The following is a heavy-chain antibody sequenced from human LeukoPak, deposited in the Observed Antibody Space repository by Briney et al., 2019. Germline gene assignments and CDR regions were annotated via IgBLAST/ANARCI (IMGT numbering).Heavy chain of an antibody. CDR3: ARFRGYDSTGLRVFDV. Sequence: SETLSLTCTVSVGSISTYYWSWIRQPPGKGLEWIGYIFYSGYTNYNPSLKSRVTISVDTSKNQFSLRLSSVTAADTAVYYCARFRGYDSTGLRVFDVWGQGTMVTASS. CDR1: VGSISTYY. D-gene: IGHD3-22*01. CDR2: IFYSGYT. V-gene: IGHV4-59*08. J-gene: IGHJ3*01.